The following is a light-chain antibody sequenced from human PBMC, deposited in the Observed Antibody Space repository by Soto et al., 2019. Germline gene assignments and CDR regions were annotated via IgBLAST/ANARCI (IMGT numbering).Light chain of an antibody. V-gene: IGKV1-5*01. J-gene: IGKJ1*01. Sequence: DIQMTQFPSTLSASVGDRVTITCRASQTISTWLAWYQQKPGKAPKLLIYDASTLESGVPSRFSGGGSGTEFTLTISSLQPDDVATYYCQHYIGYSTWTFGQGTKVEIK. CDR2: DAS. CDR1: QTISTW. CDR3: QHYIGYSTWT.